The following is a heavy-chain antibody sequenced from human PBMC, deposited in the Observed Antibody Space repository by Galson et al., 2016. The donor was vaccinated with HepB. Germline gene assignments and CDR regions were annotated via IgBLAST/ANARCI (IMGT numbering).Heavy chain of an antibody. D-gene: IGHD6-13*01. V-gene: IGHV3-23*01. CDR1: GFTFTTYE. CDR3: ARYSDSWAPFDY. CDR2: ISGSGANT. Sequence: SLRLSCAASGFTFTTYEMTWVRQAPGKGLEWVSGISGSGANTYYANAVKGRFTISRDNSNNTLYLQVNSLRAEDTALYFCARYSDSWAPFDYWGQGSLVTVSS. J-gene: IGHJ4*02.